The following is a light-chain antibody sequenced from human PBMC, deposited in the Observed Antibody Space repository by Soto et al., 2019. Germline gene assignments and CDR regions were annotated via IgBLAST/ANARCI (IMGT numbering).Light chain of an antibody. Sequence: EIVLTQSPATLSLSPGERATLSCRASQTVTSSLAWYQQKPGQAPRLLIYAASNRATGIPARFSGSGSGTDFTLTVSSLEPEDFAVYDCQQRHTWPRTFGQGTKVEVK. CDR3: QQRHTWPRT. CDR2: AAS. CDR1: QTVTSS. V-gene: IGKV3-11*01. J-gene: IGKJ1*01.